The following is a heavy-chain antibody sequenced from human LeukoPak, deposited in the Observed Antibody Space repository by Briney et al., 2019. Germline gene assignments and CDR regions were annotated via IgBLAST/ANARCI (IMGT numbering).Heavy chain of an antibody. J-gene: IGHJ4*02. CDR3: ARGHRYYDFWSGYYTY. CDR2: MNPNSGNT. D-gene: IGHD3-3*01. CDR1: GYTFTSYD. V-gene: IGHV1-8*01. Sequence: ASVKVSCKASGYTFTSYDINWVRQATGQGLEWMGWMNPNSGNTGYAQKFQGRVTMTRNTSISTAYMELSSLRSEDTVVYYCARGHRYYDFWSGYYTYWGQGTLVTVSS.